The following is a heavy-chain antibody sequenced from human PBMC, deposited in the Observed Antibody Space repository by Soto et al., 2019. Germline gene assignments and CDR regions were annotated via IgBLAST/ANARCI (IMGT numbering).Heavy chain of an antibody. J-gene: IGHJ4*02. Sequence: PGGSLRLSCAASGFTFSSYGMHWVRQAPGKGLEWVAVIWYDGSNKYYADSVKGRFTISRDNSKNTLYLQMNSLRAEDTAVYYCARDPGYDFWSGYYQYYFDYWGKGTLVTVSS. V-gene: IGHV3-33*01. CDR2: IWYDGSNK. CDR1: GFTFSSYG. D-gene: IGHD3-3*01. CDR3: ARDPGYDFWSGYYQYYFDY.